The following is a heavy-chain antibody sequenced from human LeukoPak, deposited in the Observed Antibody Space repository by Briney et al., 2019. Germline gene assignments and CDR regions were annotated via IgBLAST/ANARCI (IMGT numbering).Heavy chain of an antibody. D-gene: IGHD3-10*01. CDR3: ARDRVRGVING. Sequence: GGSLRLSCAASGFTFSSCSMNWVRQAPGKGLEWVSSISSSSSYIYYADSVKGRFTISRDNAKNSLYLQMNSLRAEDTAVYYCARDRVRGVINGWGQGTLVTVSS. J-gene: IGHJ4*02. CDR1: GFTFSSCS. V-gene: IGHV3-21*01. CDR2: ISSSSSYI.